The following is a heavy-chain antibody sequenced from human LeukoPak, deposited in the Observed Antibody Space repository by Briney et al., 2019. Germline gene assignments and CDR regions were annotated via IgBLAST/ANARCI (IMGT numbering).Heavy chain of an antibody. CDR3: AREATGVEGDI. Sequence: SETLSLTCTVSGGSISSSSYYWGWIRQLPGKGLEWIGSIYYSGSTYYNPSLKSRVTISVDTSKNQFSLKLSSVTAADTAVYYCAREATGVEGDIWGQGTMVTVSS. CDR1: GGSISSSSYY. D-gene: IGHD3-3*01. V-gene: IGHV4-39*07. CDR2: IYYSGST. J-gene: IGHJ3*02.